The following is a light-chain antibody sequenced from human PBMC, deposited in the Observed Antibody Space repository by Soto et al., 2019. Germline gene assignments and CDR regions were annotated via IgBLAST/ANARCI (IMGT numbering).Light chain of an antibody. V-gene: IGLV2-14*03. CDR2: DVT. CDR3: SSYTTRHTRQIV. CDR1: SSDVGGYNY. J-gene: IGLJ1*01. Sequence: QSVLTQPASVSGSPGQSITISCTGTSSDVGGYNYVSWYQHHPGKAPKLIIYDVTNRPSGVPNPFSGPQSGNTAPLTIPGLQPEDEADYYCSSYTTRHTRQIVFGTGTKVTVL.